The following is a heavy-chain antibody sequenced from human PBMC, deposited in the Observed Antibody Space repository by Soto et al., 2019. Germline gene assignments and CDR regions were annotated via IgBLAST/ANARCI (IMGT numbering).Heavy chain of an antibody. J-gene: IGHJ4*02. CDR2: ISYDGSDK. D-gene: IGHD3-22*01. CDR3: ARDYYKYYDSSGYYRSPAY. V-gene: IGHV3-30-3*01. Sequence: VGSLRLSCAASGFTFSSYAMHWVRQAPGKGLEWVALISYDGSDKDYADSVKGRFTISRDNSRNTLFLQMNSLRAEDTAVYYCARDYYKYYDSSGYYRSPAYWGQGTLVTSPQ. CDR1: GFTFSSYA.